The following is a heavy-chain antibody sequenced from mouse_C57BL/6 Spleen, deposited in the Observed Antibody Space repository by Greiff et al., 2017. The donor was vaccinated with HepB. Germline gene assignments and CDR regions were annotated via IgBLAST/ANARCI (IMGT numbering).Heavy chain of an antibody. CDR2: IYPGDGDT. CDR1: GYAFSSYW. V-gene: IGHV1-80*01. CDR3: ARSCVPEAPGYFDY. J-gene: IGHJ2*01. Sequence: VQLVESGAELVKPGASVKISCKASGYAFSSYWMNWVKQRPGKGLEWIGQIYPGDGDTNYNGKFKGKATLTADKSSSTAYMQLSSLTSEDSAVYFCARSCVPEAPGYFDYWGQGTTLTVSS.